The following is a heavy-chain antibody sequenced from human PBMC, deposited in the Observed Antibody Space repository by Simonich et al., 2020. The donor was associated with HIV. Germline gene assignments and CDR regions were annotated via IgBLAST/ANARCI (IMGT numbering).Heavy chain of an antibody. Sequence: EVQLVESGEGLVQPGRSLRLSCAASGFTFDDYAMHWVRKAPGEGWEWVSGIRWNSGSRGYADSVKGRVTISRDNAKNSLYLQMNSLRAEDTALYYCAKDKGAYYGSGSPVYWGQGTLVTVSS. J-gene: IGHJ4*02. CDR2: IRWNSGSR. D-gene: IGHD3-10*01. CDR3: AKDKGAYYGSGSPVY. V-gene: IGHV3-9*01. CDR1: GFTFDDYA.